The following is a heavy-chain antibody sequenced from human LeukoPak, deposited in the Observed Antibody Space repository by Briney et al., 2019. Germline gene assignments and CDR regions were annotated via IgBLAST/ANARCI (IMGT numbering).Heavy chain of an antibody. CDR3: AKAAFGYSGYAALDY. V-gene: IGHV3-23*01. CDR1: GFTFSSYA. Sequence: PGGSLRLSCAASGFTFSSYAMSWVRQSPGKGLEWVPAISGSGGSTYYADSVKGRFTISRDNSKNTLYLQMNSLRAEDTAVYYCAKAAFGYSGYAALDYWGQGTLVTVSS. D-gene: IGHD5-12*01. CDR2: ISGSGGST. J-gene: IGHJ4*02.